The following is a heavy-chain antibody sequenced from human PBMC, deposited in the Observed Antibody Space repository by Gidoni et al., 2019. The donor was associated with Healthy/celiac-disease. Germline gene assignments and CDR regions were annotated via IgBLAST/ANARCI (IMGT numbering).Heavy chain of an antibody. CDR2: IYYSRST. Sequence: QVQLQEPGPGLVKPSETLSLTCTASGGSISSYYWSWIRQPPGKGLEWIGYIYYSRSTNYNPSLTSRVTISVDTSKNQFSLKLSSVTAADTAVYYCARDRVDLAYYYYGMDVWGQGTTVTVSS. V-gene: IGHV4-59*01. CDR3: ARDRVDLAYYYYGMDV. J-gene: IGHJ6*02. D-gene: IGHD2-2*01. CDR1: GGSISSYY.